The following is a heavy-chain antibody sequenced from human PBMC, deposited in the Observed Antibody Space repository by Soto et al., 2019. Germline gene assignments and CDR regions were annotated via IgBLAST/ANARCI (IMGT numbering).Heavy chain of an antibody. Sequence: SETLSLTCTVPGGSISSYYWSWIRQPPGKGLEWIGYIYYSGSTNYNPSLKSRVTISVDTSRNQFSLRLSSVTAADTAVYYCARDLAGYSYGSRGDYYYYMDVWGKGTTVTVSS. CDR3: ARDLAGYSYGSRGDYYYYMDV. D-gene: IGHD5-18*01. V-gene: IGHV4-59*01. J-gene: IGHJ6*03. CDR1: GGSISSYY. CDR2: IYYSGST.